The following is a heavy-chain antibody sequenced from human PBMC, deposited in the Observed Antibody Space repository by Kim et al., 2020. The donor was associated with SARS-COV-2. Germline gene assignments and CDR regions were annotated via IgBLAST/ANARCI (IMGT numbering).Heavy chain of an antibody. Sequence: SETLSLTCTVSGGSISSSSYYWGWIRQPPGKGLEWIGSIYYSGSTYYNPSLKSRVTISVDTSKNQFSLKLSSVTAADTAVYYCARPIVGARFDYWGQGTL. CDR1: GGSISSSSYY. CDR2: IYYSGST. J-gene: IGHJ4*02. CDR3: ARPIVGARFDY. V-gene: IGHV4-39*01. D-gene: IGHD1-26*01.